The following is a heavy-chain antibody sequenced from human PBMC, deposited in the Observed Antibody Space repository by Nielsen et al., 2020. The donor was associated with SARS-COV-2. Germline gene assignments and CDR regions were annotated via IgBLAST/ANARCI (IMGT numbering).Heavy chain of an antibody. Sequence: GGSLRLSSAASGFTFSSYGMHWVRQAPGKGLEWVAVISYNGISNYYAHSVRGRFTISRDNANHALFLQMNSLRAEDTAVYYCAKEKFGEFPYYGMDVWGQGTTVTVSS. CDR3: AKEKFGEFPYYGMDV. J-gene: IGHJ6*02. CDR1: GFTFSSYG. V-gene: IGHV3-30*18. D-gene: IGHD3-10*01. CDR2: ISYNGISN.